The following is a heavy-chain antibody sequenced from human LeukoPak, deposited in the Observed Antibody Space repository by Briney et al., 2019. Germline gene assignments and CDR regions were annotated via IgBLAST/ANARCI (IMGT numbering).Heavy chain of an antibody. D-gene: IGHD1-14*01. CDR3: ARDRGGDHTDY. CDR1: GFTFSNYW. J-gene: IGHJ4*02. Sequence: GGSLRLSCAASGFTFSNYWVTWVRQAPGKGLEWVANIEQDGSEKYYVDSVKGRFTISRDNAKNSLYLQMSSLSAEDTAVYYCARDRGGDHTDYWGQGTLVTVSS. V-gene: IGHV3-7*01. CDR2: IEQDGSEK.